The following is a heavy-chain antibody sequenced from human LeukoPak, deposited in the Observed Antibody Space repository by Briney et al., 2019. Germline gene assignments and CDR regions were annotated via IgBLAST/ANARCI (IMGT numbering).Heavy chain of an antibody. J-gene: IGHJ4*02. CDR1: GFTFSKYW. CDR3: AKDRSLDGGNSNGYFDF. V-gene: IGHV3-23*01. Sequence: GGSLRLSCVASGFTFSKYWMIWVRQAPGKGLEWVSLISGSGEKIYYADSVRGRFTISRGNSDNTLYLQMNSLRAEDTAVFYCAKDRSLDGGNSNGYFDFWGQGTLVTVSS. D-gene: IGHD4-23*01. CDR2: ISGSGEKI.